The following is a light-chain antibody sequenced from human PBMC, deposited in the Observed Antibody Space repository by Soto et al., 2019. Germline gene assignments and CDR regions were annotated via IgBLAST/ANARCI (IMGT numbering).Light chain of an antibody. CDR2: DVS. CDR3: CSYAGNYTHV. J-gene: IGLJ1*01. V-gene: IGLV2-11*01. Sequence: QSALTQPRSVSGSPGQSVTISCTGTSSDVGGYNYVSWYQRHPGKAPKLMIYDVSKRPSGVPDRFSGSKSGNTASLTISGLLAEDEADYYCCSYAGNYTHVFGTGTKLTVL. CDR1: SSDVGGYNY.